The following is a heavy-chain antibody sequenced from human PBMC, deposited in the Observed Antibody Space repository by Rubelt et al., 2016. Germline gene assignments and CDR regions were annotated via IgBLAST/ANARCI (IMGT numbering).Heavy chain of an antibody. D-gene: IGHD3-3*01. CDR3: ARPYDFWSGYPYY. J-gene: IGHJ4*02. V-gene: IGHV3-33*01. Sequence: GFIFSRSGMHWVRQAPGKGLEWVAIIWYDGSNKFYADSVKGRFTISRDNSKNSLYLQMNSLRAEDTAVYYCARPYDFWSGYPYYWGQGTLVTVSS. CDR2: IWYDGSNK. CDR1: GFIFSRSG.